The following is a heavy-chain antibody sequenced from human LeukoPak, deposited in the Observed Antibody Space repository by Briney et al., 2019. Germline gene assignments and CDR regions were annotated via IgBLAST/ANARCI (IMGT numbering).Heavy chain of an antibody. CDR2: GSERGGT. CDR3: ARAKYDFWSGYYTWFDP. CDR1: GESLNGHY. V-gene: IGHV4-34*01. J-gene: IGHJ5*02. D-gene: IGHD3-3*01. Sequence: SETLSLTCAVYGESLNGHYWSWIRQSPGKGLEWIGEGSERGGTKFNPTLKGRVTISADTSKNQFSLKLSSVTAADTAVYHCARAKYDFWSGYYTWFDPWGQGTLVTVSS.